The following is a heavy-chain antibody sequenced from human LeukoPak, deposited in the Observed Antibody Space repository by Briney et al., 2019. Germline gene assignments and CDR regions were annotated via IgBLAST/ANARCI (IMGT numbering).Heavy chain of an antibody. Sequence: SETLSLTCTVSGGSISSYYWSWIRQPPGKGLEWIGYIYYSGSTNYNPSLKSRVTISVDTSKNQFSLKLSSVTAADTAAYYCARGYCSGGSCYSSAFDYWGQGTLVTVSS. CDR3: ARGYCSGGSCYSSAFDY. CDR1: GGSISSYY. J-gene: IGHJ4*02. V-gene: IGHV4-59*01. D-gene: IGHD2-15*01. CDR2: IYYSGST.